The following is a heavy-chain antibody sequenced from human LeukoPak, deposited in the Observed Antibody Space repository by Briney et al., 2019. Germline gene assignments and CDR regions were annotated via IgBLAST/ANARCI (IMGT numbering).Heavy chain of an antibody. Sequence: PGGSLTLSCAASGFTVSSNYMSWVRQAPGRGVEWVSVIYSGGSTYYADSVKGRFTISRDNSKNTLYLQMNSLRAEDTAVYYCARYYYGSGSYRYFQHWGQGTLVTVSS. J-gene: IGHJ1*01. CDR3: ARYYYGSGSYRYFQH. V-gene: IGHV3-53*01. CDR2: IYSGGST. CDR1: GFTVSSNY. D-gene: IGHD3-10*01.